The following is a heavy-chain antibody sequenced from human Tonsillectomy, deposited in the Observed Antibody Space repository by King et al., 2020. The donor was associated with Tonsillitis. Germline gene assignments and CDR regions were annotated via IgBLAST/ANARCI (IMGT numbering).Heavy chain of an antibody. CDR3: ARDDGAVGAPYDY. CDR1: GFIFSTYN. V-gene: IGHV3-21*01. D-gene: IGHD1-26*01. CDR2: FTSSSGYM. J-gene: IGHJ4*02. Sequence: VQLVESGGGLVKPGGSLRLSCAASGFIFSTYNMNWVRQAPGKGLEWGSLFTSSSGYMYYADSVKGRFTISRDNAKNSLYLQMNSLRAEDTAVYYCARDDGAVGAPYDYWGQGTLVTVSS.